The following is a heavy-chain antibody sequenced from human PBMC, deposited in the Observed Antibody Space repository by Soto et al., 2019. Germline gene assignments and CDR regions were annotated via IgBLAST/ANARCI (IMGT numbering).Heavy chain of an antibody. V-gene: IGHV1-18*01. Sequence: ASVRLSCKASGYTITSNGSSWVRQAPGQGLEWMGWISAYNGNTNYAQKLQGRVTMTTDTSTSTAYMELRSLRSDDTAVYYCARDNGVYCSSTSCYFSVPNWFDPWGQGTLVTVSS. CDR3: ARDNGVYCSSTSCYFSVPNWFDP. CDR1: GYTITSNG. D-gene: IGHD2-2*01. J-gene: IGHJ5*02. CDR2: ISAYNGNT.